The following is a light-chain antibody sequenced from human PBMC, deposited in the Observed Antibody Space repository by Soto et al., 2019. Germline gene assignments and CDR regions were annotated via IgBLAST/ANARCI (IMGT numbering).Light chain of an antibody. J-gene: IGKJ5*01. CDR1: QDISTY. V-gene: IGKV1-27*01. CDR2: DAS. CDR3: QTYNSAPIT. Sequence: IHTTQAPSSLSASVGDRVTITCQASQDISTYLNWYQQKPGKAPKLLIYDASNLQSGVPSRFSGSESGTDFTLTISSLQPDDVATYYCQTYNSAPITFGQGTRLEIK.